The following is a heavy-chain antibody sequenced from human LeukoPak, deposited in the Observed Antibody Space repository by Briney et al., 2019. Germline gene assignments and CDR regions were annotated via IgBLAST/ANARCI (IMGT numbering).Heavy chain of an antibody. CDR2: IYSGGST. CDR1: GFTVSSNY. Sequence: GGSLRLSCVASGFTVSSNYMSWVRQAPGKGLEWVSVIYSGGSTYYADSVKGRFTISRDNSKNTLYLQMNSLRAEDTAVYYCASGSGSYRTPYYYMDVWGTGTTVTVS. CDR3: ASGSGSYRTPYYYMDV. V-gene: IGHV3-53*01. J-gene: IGHJ6*03. D-gene: IGHD3-10*01.